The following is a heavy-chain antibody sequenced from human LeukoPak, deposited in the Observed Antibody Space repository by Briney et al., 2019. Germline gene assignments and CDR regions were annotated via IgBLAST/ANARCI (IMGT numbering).Heavy chain of an antibody. CDR3: ARNGGNSDFDY. J-gene: IGHJ4*02. CDR1: GFTFSSYG. V-gene: IGHV3-21*01. D-gene: IGHD4-23*01. CDR2: ISSSGTYI. Sequence: GGSLRLSCAASGFTFSSYGMNWVRQAPGKGLEWVSFISSSGTYIYYADSMKGRFTISRDNAKNSLYLQMNSLRAEDTAVFYCARNGGNSDFDYWGQGTPVTVSS.